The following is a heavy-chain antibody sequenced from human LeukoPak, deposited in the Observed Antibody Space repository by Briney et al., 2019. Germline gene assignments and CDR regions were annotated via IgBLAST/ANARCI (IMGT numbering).Heavy chain of an antibody. CDR2: IWYDGSNK. CDR3: ARGAHSGSYYGY. Sequence: PGGSLRLSCAASGFTFSSYGMHWVRQAPGKGLEWVAVIWYDGSNKYYADSVKGRFTISRDNSKNTLYLQMNGLRAEDTAVYYCARGAHSGSYYGYWGQGTLVTVSS. V-gene: IGHV3-33*01. D-gene: IGHD1-26*01. CDR1: GFTFSSYG. J-gene: IGHJ4*02.